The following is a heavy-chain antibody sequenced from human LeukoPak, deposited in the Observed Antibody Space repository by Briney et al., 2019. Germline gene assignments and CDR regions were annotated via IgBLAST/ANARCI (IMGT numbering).Heavy chain of an antibody. D-gene: IGHD1-26*01. CDR1: GGSISSYY. Sequence: PSETLSLTCTVSGGSISSYYWSWIRQPPGKGLEWIGYIYYSGSTNYNPSLKSRVTISVDTSKNQFSLKLSSVTAADTAVYYCARGHRSGSYRRDWFDPWGQGTLVTVSS. CDR3: ARGHRSGSYRRDWFDP. V-gene: IGHV4-59*12. CDR2: IYYSGST. J-gene: IGHJ5*02.